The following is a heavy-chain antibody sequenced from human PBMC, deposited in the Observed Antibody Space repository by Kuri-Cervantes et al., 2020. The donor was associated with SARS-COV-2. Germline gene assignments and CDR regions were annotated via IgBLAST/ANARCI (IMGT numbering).Heavy chain of an antibody. CDR3: ARYYYDSRGYVFFDY. V-gene: IGHV4-31*03. J-gene: IGHJ4*02. D-gene: IGHD3-22*01. CDR1: GGSIRSDGYY. CDR2: IYSGGTT. Sequence: LRLSCTVSGGSIRSDGYYWSWIRQRPGKGLEWIGYIYSGGTTYYSPSLKSRLTISMDTSKNHFSLKLGAVTAADTAMHYCARYYYDSRGYVFFDYWGRGNPVTVSS.